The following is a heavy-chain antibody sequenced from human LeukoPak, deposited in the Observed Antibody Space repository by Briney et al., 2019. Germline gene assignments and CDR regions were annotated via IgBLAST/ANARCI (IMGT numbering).Heavy chain of an antibody. CDR2: ISYDGSNK. V-gene: IGHV3-30*18. J-gene: IGHJ4*02. CDR1: GFTFSSYG. Sequence: GGSLRLSCAASGFTFSSYGMHWVRQAPGKGLEWVAVISYDGSNKYCADSVKGRFTISRDNSKNTLYLQMNSLRAEDTAVYYCAKDKRLYYYDSSGYPLDYWGQGTLVTVSS. CDR3: AKDKRLYYYDSSGYPLDY. D-gene: IGHD3-22*01.